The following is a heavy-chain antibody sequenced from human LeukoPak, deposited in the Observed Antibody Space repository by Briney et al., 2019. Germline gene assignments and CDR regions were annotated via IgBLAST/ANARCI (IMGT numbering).Heavy chain of an antibody. Sequence: PGGSLRLSCAASGVTFSSYAMHWVRQAPGKGLEWVAVISYDGSNKKYADSVKGRFTISRDNSKNTLYLQMSSLKTEDTAVYYCTTLSCGSDCYSREGDVFDIWGQGTMVTVSS. J-gene: IGHJ3*02. CDR3: TTLSCGSDCYSREGDVFDI. CDR1: GVTFSSYA. CDR2: ISYDGSNK. D-gene: IGHD2-21*02. V-gene: IGHV3-30*04.